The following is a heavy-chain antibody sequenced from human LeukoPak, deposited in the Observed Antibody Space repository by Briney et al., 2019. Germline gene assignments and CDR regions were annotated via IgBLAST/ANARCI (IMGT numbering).Heavy chain of an antibody. CDR2: ISNSSSTI. J-gene: IGHJ4*02. CDR3: ARTIACDY. D-gene: IGHD6-13*01. CDR1: GFTVSSNY. V-gene: IGHV3-48*01. Sequence: GGSLRLSCAASGFTVSSNYMSWVRQAPGKGLEWVSYISNSSSTIYYADSVKGRFTISRDNAKNSLYLQMNSLRAEDTAVYYCARTIACDYWGQGTLVAVSS.